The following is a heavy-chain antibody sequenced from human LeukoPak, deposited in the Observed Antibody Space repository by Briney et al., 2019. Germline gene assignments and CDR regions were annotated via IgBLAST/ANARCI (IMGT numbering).Heavy chain of an antibody. V-gene: IGHV3-30*02. CDR1: GFTFSSYG. J-gene: IGHJ4*02. Sequence: GGSLRLSCAASGFTFSSYGMHWVCQAPGKGLEWVAFIRYDGSNKYYADSVKGRFTISRDNSKNTLYLQMNSLRAEDTAVYYCATDGLYRFDYWGQGTLVTVSS. CDR2: IRYDGSNK. CDR3: ATDGLYRFDY. D-gene: IGHD2-8*01.